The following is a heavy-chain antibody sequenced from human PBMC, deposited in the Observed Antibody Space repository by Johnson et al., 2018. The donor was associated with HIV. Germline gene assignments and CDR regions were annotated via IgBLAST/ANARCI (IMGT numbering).Heavy chain of an antibody. Sequence: QVQLVESGGGLVQPGGSLRLSCAVSGFTVSSNYMSWVRQAPGKGLEWVAVIWYDGSIKYYADSVKGRFTISRDNSKNTLYLQMNSLRVEDTAVYYCAKDRGSPGIPAAFDIWGQGTLVTVSS. J-gene: IGHJ3*02. CDR2: IWYDGSIK. D-gene: IGHD3-10*01. CDR3: AKDRGSPGIPAAFDI. CDR1: GFTVSSNY. V-gene: IGHV3-33*06.